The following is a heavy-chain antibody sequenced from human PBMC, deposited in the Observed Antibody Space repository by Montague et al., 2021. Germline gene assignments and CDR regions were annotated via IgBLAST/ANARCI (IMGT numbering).Heavy chain of an antibody. Sequence: SLRLSCAASGFSFEVYGMHWVRQAPGKGLEWVAVVGQDGNNEKFADSVRGRFIVSRDNSRNTLYLKLNSLRAEDTAVYYCARDFRGGTYFDYLGQGTLVTVSS. D-gene: IGHD1-26*01. CDR3: ARDFRGGTYFDY. CDR1: GFSFEVYG. CDR2: VGQDGNNE. J-gene: IGHJ4*02. V-gene: IGHV3-33*01.